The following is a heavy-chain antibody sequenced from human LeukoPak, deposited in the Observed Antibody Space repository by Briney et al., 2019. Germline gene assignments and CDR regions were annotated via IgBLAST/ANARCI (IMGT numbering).Heavy chain of an antibody. CDR1: GFTFRSYA. CDR3: AKDQLEVPANIGLIPSDY. J-gene: IGHJ4*02. D-gene: IGHD2-2*01. Sequence: GGSLRLSCTASGFTFRSYAMNWVRQAPGKGLESVSAISDSGDTTYYAESVKGRFTISRDNSGNTLYLQMNNLRAEDTAIYYCAKDQLEVPANIGLIPSDYWGQGTLVTVSS. CDR2: ISDSGDTT. V-gene: IGHV3-23*01.